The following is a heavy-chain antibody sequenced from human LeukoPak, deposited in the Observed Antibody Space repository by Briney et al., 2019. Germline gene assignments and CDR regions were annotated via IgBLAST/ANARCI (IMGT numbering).Heavy chain of an antibody. CDR2: IRSKANSLAT. Sequence: PGGSLKLSRALSGFVFSDSAMHWVPQASGKGRECGGRIRSKANSLATAYGESVKGRFTVSRDDSKNTAYLQMNSLKTEDTAVYYCTGHSSANGDYYFDSWGQGTPVTVSS. V-gene: IGHV3-73*01. D-gene: IGHD4-17*01. J-gene: IGHJ4*02. CDR1: GFVFSDSA. CDR3: TGHSSANGDYYFDS.